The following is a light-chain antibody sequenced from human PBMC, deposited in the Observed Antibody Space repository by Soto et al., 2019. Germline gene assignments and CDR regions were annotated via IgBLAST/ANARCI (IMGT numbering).Light chain of an antibody. Sequence: EIVLTQSPGTLSLSPGERANLSCRASQSVSSSYLAWYQQKPGQAPRLPIYGASSRATGIPDRFSGSGSGTDFTLTISRLEPEDFAVYFCQQYGSSPLTFGGGTKVDI. V-gene: IGKV3-20*01. J-gene: IGKJ4*01. CDR1: QSVSSSY. CDR3: QQYGSSPLT. CDR2: GAS.